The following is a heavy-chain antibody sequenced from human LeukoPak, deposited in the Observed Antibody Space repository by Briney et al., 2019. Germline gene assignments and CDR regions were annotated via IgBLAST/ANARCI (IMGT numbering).Heavy chain of an antibody. V-gene: IGHV3-74*01. CDR2: INTVGSIT. CDR1: GFTFSSYW. D-gene: IGHD4-17*01. CDR3: ARPDDYGGFEY. J-gene: IGHJ4*02. Sequence: PGGSLRLSCAASGFTFSSYWMHWVRQAPGKGLVWVSHINTVGSITFYADSVKGRFTISRDNAKNTLYLQMNSLRAEDTAVYYCARPDDYGGFEYWGQGSLVLVSS.